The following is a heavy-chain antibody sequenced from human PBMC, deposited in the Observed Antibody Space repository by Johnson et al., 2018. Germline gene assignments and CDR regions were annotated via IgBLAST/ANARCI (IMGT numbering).Heavy chain of an antibody. CDR1: GGTFSSYG. D-gene: IGHD3-3*01. Sequence: QVQLQESGAEVKKPGSSVKVSCKASGGTFSSYGISWVRQAPGQGLEWMGGFIPIFGAANYGQKFQGRVTITADESTNTGYMELGSLRSEDTAVYYCATPISAGAEYFQHWGQGTLVTVSS. CDR2: FIPIFGAA. V-gene: IGHV1-69*01. J-gene: IGHJ1*01. CDR3: ATPISAGAEYFQH.